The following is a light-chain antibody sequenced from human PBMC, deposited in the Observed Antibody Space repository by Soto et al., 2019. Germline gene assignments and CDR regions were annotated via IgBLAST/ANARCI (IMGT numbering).Light chain of an antibody. V-gene: IGLV2-23*02. CDR3: CSYAGNSGV. Sequence: QAVVTQPASVSGSPGQSIIISCTGTSSDVGSYNFVSWYQQHPGKAPKLMIYEVSKRPSGVSNRFSGSKSGNTASLTISGLQPEDEADYYCCSYAGNSGVFGGGTKVTVL. J-gene: IGLJ3*02. CDR1: SSDVGSYNF. CDR2: EVS.